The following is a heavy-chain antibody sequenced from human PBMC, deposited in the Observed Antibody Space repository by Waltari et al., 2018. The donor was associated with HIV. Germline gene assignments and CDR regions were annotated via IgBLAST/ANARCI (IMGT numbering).Heavy chain of an antibody. J-gene: IGHJ3*02. Sequence: EVQLVESGGGLVKPGGSLRLSCAASGFTFSNAWMSWVRQAPGKGLEWVGRIKSKTDGGTTDYAAPVKGRFTISRDDSKNTLYLQMNSLKTEDTAVYYCTTPYGDYGAFDIWGQGTMVTVSS. D-gene: IGHD4-17*01. CDR3: TTPYGDYGAFDI. CDR1: GFTFSNAW. V-gene: IGHV3-15*01. CDR2: IKSKTDGGTT.